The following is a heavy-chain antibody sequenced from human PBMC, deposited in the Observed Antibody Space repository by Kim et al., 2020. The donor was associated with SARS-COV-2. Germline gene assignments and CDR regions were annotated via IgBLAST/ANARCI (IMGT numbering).Heavy chain of an antibody. CDR1: GYSFTSYW. CDR2: IYPGDSDT. J-gene: IGHJ6*03. CDR3: ARIRLGYCSSTSCYGVDPNYYYMDV. V-gene: IGHV5-51*01. D-gene: IGHD2-2*01. Sequence: GESLKMSCKGSGYSFTSYWIGWVRQMPGKGLEWMGIIYPGDSDTRYSPSFQGQVTISADKSISTAYLQWSSLKASDTAMYYCARIRLGYCSSTSCYGVDPNYYYMDVWGKGTTVTVSS.